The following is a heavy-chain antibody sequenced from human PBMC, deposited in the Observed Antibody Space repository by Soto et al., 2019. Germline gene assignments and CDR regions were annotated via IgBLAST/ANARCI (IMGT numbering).Heavy chain of an antibody. J-gene: IGHJ4*02. CDR1: GFPFSRYG. CDR2: ISYDGSNE. V-gene: IGHV3-30*18. CDR3: AKDTYFYDTSGYYIFDY. D-gene: IGHD3-22*01. Sequence: GSLRLSCAGSGFPFSRYGIHWVRQAPGKGLEWVAGISYDGSNEHYTDSVKGRFTISRDNSKNTLYLQMNSLRAEDTAVYYCAKDTYFYDTSGYYIFDYWGQGTLVTVPQ.